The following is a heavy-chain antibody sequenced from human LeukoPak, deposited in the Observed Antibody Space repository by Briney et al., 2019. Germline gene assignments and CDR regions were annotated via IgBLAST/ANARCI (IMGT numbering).Heavy chain of an antibody. V-gene: IGHV3-30*18. D-gene: IGHD2-8*01. CDR1: GFTFSDYG. Sequence: GRSLRLSCAASGFTFSDYGIHWVRQAPGKGLECVAVISYDGGNKYYADSVKGRFTISRDNSKNTLYLQMNSLRAEDTAVYYCAKDNGRGIGFSLDYWGQGTLVAVSS. CDR2: ISYDGGNK. J-gene: IGHJ4*02. CDR3: AKDNGRGIGFSLDY.